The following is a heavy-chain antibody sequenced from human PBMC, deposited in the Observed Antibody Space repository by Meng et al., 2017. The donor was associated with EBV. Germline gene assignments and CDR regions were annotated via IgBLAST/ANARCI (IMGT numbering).Heavy chain of an antibody. CDR1: GGTFSSYA. V-gene: IGHV1-69*06. D-gene: IGHD1-26*01. J-gene: IGHJ5*02. Sequence: GQVVQFGAEGKKPGSSVKVSCKASGGTFSSYAISWVRQAPGQGLEWMGGIIPIFGTANYAQKFQGRVTITADKSTSTAYMELSSLRSEDTAVYYCARDRWEPKGKGWFDPWGQGTLVTVSS. CDR2: IIPIFGTA. CDR3: ARDRWEPKGKGWFDP.